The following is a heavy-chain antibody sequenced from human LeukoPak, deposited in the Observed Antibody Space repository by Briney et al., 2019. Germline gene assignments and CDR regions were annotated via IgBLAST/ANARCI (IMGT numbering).Heavy chain of an antibody. V-gene: IGHV3-30-3*01. CDR1: GFTFSSYA. CDR2: ISYDGSNK. J-gene: IGHJ4*02. CDR3: ARDPHRRHYCSGGSCSHFDY. Sequence: PGGSLRLSCAASGFTFSSYAMHWVRQAPGKGLEWVAVISYDGSNKYYADSVKGRFTISRDNSKNTLYLQMNSLRAEDTAVYYCARDPHRRHYCSGGSCSHFDYWGQGTLVTVSS. D-gene: IGHD2-15*01.